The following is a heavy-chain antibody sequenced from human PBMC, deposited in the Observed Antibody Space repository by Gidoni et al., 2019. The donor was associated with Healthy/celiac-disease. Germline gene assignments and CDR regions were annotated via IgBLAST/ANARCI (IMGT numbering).Heavy chain of an antibody. D-gene: IGHD3-3*01. CDR1: GFTFSSYS. J-gene: IGHJ4*02. Sequence: EVQLVESGGGLVKPGGSLRLSCAASGFTFSSYSMNWVRQAPGKGLEWVSSMSSSSSDIYYADSVKGRFTISRDNAKNSLYLQMNSLRAEDTAVYYCARARADFWSDNRGVFDYWGQGTLVTVSS. CDR2: MSSSSSDI. CDR3: ARARADFWSDNRGVFDY. V-gene: IGHV3-21*01.